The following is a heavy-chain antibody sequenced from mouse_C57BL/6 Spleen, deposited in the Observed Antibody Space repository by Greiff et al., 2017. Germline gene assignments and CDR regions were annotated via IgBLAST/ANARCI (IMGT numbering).Heavy chain of an antibody. J-gene: IGHJ4*01. CDR2: SRNKANDYTT. V-gene: IGHV7-1*01. D-gene: IGHD1-1*01. Sequence: EVQVVESGGGLVQSGRSLRLSCATSGFTFSDFYMEWVRQAPGKGLEWIAASRNKANDYTTEYSASVKGRFIVSRDTSQSILYLQMNALRAEDTAIYYCARDAGSTGAMDYWGQGTSVTVSS. CDR1: GFTFSDFY. CDR3: ARDAGSTGAMDY.